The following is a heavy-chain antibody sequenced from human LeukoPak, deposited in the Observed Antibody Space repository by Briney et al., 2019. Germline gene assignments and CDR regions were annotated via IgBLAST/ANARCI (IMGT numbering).Heavy chain of an antibody. J-gene: IGHJ4*02. V-gene: IGHV3-33*08. D-gene: IGHD2-15*01. CDR2: IWYDGSNK. Sequence: PGGPLRLSCAASGFTFSSYAMSWVRQAPGKGLEWVAVIWYDGSNKYYADSVKGRFTISRDNSKNTLYLQMNSLRAEDTAVYYCARDGGYCSGGSCYSYYFDYWGQGTLVTVSS. CDR3: ARDGGYCSGGSCYSYYFDY. CDR1: GFTFSSYA.